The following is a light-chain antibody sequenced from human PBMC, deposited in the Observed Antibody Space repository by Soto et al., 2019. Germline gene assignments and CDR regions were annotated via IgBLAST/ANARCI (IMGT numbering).Light chain of an antibody. Sequence: EIVMTQSPAPLSVSPGERATLSCRASQGIGSTLAWYQQKPGQTPKLLIYDASTRATGVPARFSGGGSGTEFTLTINSLQSEDFAVYYCQRYNRWPLSFGGGTKVEIK. CDR3: QRYNRWPLS. CDR2: DAS. CDR1: QGIGST. V-gene: IGKV3-15*01. J-gene: IGKJ4*01.